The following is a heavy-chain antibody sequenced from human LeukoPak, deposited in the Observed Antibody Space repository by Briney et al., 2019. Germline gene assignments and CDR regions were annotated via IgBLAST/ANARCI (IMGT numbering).Heavy chain of an antibody. Sequence: PSETLSLTCTVSGDSINSYYWSWIRQPPGKGLEWIGYIYFSGNTKYNPSLENRVTISVDGSKSQFYLTLRSVTAADTAVYFCARDLNHGFNYYYYGLEVWGQGTTVTVSS. CDR1: GDSINSYY. V-gene: IGHV4-59*01. CDR2: IYFSGNT. D-gene: IGHD3-9*01. CDR3: ARDLNHGFNYYYYGLEV. J-gene: IGHJ6*02.